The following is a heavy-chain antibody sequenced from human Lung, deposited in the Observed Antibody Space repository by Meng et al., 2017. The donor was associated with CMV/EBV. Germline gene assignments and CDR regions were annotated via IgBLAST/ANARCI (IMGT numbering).Heavy chain of an antibody. Sequence: SETLSLXXTVSGGSVSSGSYYWSWIRQPPGKGLEWIGYVHYSGSTNYNPSLKSRVTISLDNSKNQFSLRLSSVTAADTAVYFCARFLDSWFYFDSWGQGTXVTVSS. CDR2: VHYSGST. D-gene: IGHD6-13*01. CDR3: ARFLDSWFYFDS. CDR1: GGSVSSGSYY. V-gene: IGHV4-61*01. J-gene: IGHJ4*02.